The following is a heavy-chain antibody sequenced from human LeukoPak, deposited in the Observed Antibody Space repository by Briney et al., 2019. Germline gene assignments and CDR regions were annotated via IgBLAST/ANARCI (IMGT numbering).Heavy chain of an antibody. CDR1: GYTFNSYA. D-gene: IGHD6-19*01. Sequence: SCKASGYTFNSYAMHWVRQALGKGLEWVAVISYDGSNKYYADSVKGRFTISRDNSKNTLYLQMNSLRAGDTAVYYCARDPAKWQWLVPVLDYWGQGTLVTVSS. V-gene: IGHV3-30-3*01. J-gene: IGHJ4*02. CDR2: ISYDGSNK. CDR3: ARDPAKWQWLVPVLDY.